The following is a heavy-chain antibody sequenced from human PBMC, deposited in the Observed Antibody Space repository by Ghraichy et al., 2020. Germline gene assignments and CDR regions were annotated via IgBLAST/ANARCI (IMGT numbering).Heavy chain of an antibody. J-gene: IGHJ6*03. V-gene: IGHV1-69*13. CDR2: IIPIFGTA. Sequence: SVKVSCKASGGTFSSYAISWVRQAPGQGLEWMGGIIPIFGTANYAQKFQGRVTITADESTSTAYMELSSLRSEDTAVYYCARNLKPLSSDGSGSYYNVYYYYRDVWGKGTTVTVSS. CDR3: ARNLKPLSSDGSGSYYNVYYYYRDV. CDR1: GGTFSSYA. D-gene: IGHD3-10*01.